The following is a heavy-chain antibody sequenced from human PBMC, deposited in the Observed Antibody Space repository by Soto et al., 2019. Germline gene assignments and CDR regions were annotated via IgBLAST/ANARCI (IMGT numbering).Heavy chain of an antibody. CDR2: IIPIFGTA. D-gene: IGHD3-22*01. CDR3: ARERSYYDSSGYYF. V-gene: IGHV1-69*13. J-gene: IGHJ4*02. Sequence: ASVKVSCKASGGTFSSYAISWVRQAPGQGLEWMGGIIPIFGTANYAQKFQGRVTIIADESTSTAYMELSSLRSEDTAVYYCARERSYYDSSGYYFWGQGTLVTVSS. CDR1: GGTFSSYA.